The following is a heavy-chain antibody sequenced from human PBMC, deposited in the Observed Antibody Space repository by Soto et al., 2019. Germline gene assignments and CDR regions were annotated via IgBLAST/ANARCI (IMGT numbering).Heavy chain of an antibody. CDR2: IYWNDDK. J-gene: IGHJ5*02. Sequence: QITLKESGPTLVKPTQTLTLTCTFSGFSLSTSGVGVGWIRQPPGKALEWLALIYWNDDKRYSPSLKSRLTITKDTSKNQVVLTMTNMDPVDTATYYCAHTRGWDYVILTGFSDWFDPWGQGTLVTVSS. CDR1: GFSLSTSGVG. CDR3: AHTRGWDYVILTGFSDWFDP. V-gene: IGHV2-5*01. D-gene: IGHD3-9*01.